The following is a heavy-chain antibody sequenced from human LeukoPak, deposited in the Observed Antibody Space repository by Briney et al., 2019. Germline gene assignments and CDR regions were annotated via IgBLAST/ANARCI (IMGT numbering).Heavy chain of an antibody. CDR1: GGSISSYY. CDR2: IYYSGST. J-gene: IGHJ6*03. CDR3: ARTYYYDSSGYRYMDV. Sequence: SETLSLTCTVSGGSISSYYWSWIRQPPGKGLEWIGYIYYSGSTNYNPSLKSRVTISVDTSKNQFSLKLSSVTAADTAVCYCARTYYYDSSGYRYMDVWGKGTTVTVSS. D-gene: IGHD3-22*01. V-gene: IGHV4-59*01.